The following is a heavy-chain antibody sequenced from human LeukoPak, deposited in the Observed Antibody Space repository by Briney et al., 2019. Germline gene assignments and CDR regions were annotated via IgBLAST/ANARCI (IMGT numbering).Heavy chain of an antibody. J-gene: IGHJ4*02. Sequence: SETLSLTCTVSGGSISSYYWSWIRQPPGKGVKWIGYIYYSGSTSYSPSLRSRVTISVDTSKNQFSLKLSSVTAADTAVYYCARGQKYRNGYTVTELGSGYFAYWGQGTLVTVSS. D-gene: IGHD5-18*01. CDR3: ARGQKYRNGYTVTELGSGYFAY. V-gene: IGHV4-59*01. CDR2: IYYSGST. CDR1: GGSISSYY.